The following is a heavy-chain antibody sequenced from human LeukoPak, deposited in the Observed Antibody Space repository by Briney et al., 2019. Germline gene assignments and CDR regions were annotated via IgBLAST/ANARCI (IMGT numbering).Heavy chain of an antibody. J-gene: IGHJ3*02. CDR2: VIPGDSDT. CDR1: GYSFIKYW. V-gene: IGHV5-51*01. CDR3: ARRIRVQSEENDVFDI. D-gene: IGHD2-15*01. Sequence: GDSLKISSQASGYSFIKYWIGWVRQLPGRGLVWMGIVIPGDSDTRYSPSFQGQVTVSVDKSISTDYVQWSSLKASDTAMYYCARRIRVQSEENDVFDIWGQGTMVTVSS.